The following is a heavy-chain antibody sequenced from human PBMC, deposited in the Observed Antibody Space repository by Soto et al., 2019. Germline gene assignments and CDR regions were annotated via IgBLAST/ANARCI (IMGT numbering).Heavy chain of an antibody. CDR3: TTAPLHDYSDYTVDY. V-gene: IGHV1-18*01. CDR2: ISAYNGNT. D-gene: IGHD4-17*01. Sequence: GASVKVSCKASGYTFTSYGISWVRQAPGQGLEWMGWISAYNGNTNYAQKLQGRVTMTTDTSTSTAYMELNSLKTEDTAVYYCTTAPLHDYSDYTVDYWGQGTLVTVSS. J-gene: IGHJ4*02. CDR1: GYTFTSYG.